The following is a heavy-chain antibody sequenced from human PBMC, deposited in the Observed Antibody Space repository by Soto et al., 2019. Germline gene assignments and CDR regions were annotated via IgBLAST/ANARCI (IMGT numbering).Heavy chain of an antibody. CDR1: GGSISSYY. Sequence: SETLSLTCTVSGGSISSYYWSWIRQPPGKGLEWIGYIYYSGSTNYNPSLKSRVTISVDTSKNQFSLKLSSVTAADTAVYYCARVNFGGCLDYWGQGTLVTVSS. J-gene: IGHJ4*02. CDR2: IYYSGST. D-gene: IGHD3-10*01. CDR3: ARVNFGGCLDY. V-gene: IGHV4-59*01.